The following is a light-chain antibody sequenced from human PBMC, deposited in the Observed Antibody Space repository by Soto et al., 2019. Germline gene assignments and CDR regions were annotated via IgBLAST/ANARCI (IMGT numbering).Light chain of an antibody. CDR3: HQYGGLIRT. CDR1: QSVSSY. Sequence: EIVLTQSPATLSLSPGESATLSCRASQSVSSYLAWYQQRPGQAPRLLIYDASNRATGIPARFSGSGAGTDFTLTISRIEPEDFAVYYCHQYGGLIRTFGQGTKVDI. CDR2: DAS. V-gene: IGKV3-11*01. J-gene: IGKJ1*01.